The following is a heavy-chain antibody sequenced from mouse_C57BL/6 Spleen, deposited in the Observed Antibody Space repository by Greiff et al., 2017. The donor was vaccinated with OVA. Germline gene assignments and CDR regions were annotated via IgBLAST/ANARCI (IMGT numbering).Heavy chain of an antibody. CDR3: ASAYYSNDMFAY. CDR2: INPNNGGT. CDR1: GYTFTDYY. D-gene: IGHD2-5*01. Sequence: EVQLQQSGPELVKPGASVKISCKASGYTFTDYYMHWVKQSPGKSLEWIGDINPNNGGTSYNQKFKGKATLTVDKSSSTAYMELRSLTSEDSAVYYWASAYYSNDMFAYWGQGTLVTVSA. J-gene: IGHJ3*01. V-gene: IGHV1-26*01.